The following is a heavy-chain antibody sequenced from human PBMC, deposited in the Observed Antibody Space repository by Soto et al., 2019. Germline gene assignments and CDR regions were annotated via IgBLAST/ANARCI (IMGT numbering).Heavy chain of an antibody. CDR1: GFTFSSYG. CDR2: ISYDGSNK. Sequence: QVQVVESGGGVVQPGRSLRLSCAASGFTFSSYGMHWVRQAPGKGLEWVAVISYDGSNKYYADSVKGRFTISRDNSKNTLYLQMNSLRTEDTAVYYCAVGPYCSGGSCYSRGYYYYGMDVWGQGTTVTVSS. CDR3: AVGPYCSGGSCYSRGYYYYGMDV. J-gene: IGHJ6*02. V-gene: IGHV3-30*03. D-gene: IGHD2-15*01.